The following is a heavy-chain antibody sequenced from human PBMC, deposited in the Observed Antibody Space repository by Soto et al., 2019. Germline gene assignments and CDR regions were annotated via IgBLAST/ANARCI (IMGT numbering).Heavy chain of an antibody. CDR1: GLTFSDCN. Sequence: GGSLRLSCAASGLTFSDCNMNWVRQAPGKGLEWVSAISGSGGSTYYADSVKGRFTISRDNSKNTLYLQMNSLRAEDTAVYYCANLGPSYYYDSSGYYQRWGQGTLVTVSS. D-gene: IGHD3-22*01. CDR3: ANLGPSYYYDSSGYYQR. CDR2: ISGSGGST. V-gene: IGHV3-23*01. J-gene: IGHJ1*01.